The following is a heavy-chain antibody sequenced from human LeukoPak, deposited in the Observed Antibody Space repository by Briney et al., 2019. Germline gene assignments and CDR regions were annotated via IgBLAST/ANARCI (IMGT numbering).Heavy chain of an antibody. CDR2: ISYDGSNK. J-gene: IGHJ3*02. D-gene: IGHD5-18*01. CDR3: ARDNGYSYGNDAFDI. CDR1: GFTFSSYA. Sequence: GGSLRLSCAASGFTFSSYAMHWVRQAPGKGLEWVAVISYDGSNKYYADSVKGRFTISRDSAKNTLYLQMNSLRAEDTAVYYCARDNGYSYGNDAFDIWGQGTMVTVSS. V-gene: IGHV3-30*04.